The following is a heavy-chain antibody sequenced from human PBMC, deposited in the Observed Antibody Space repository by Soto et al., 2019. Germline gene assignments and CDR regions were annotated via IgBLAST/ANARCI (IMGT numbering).Heavy chain of an antibody. J-gene: IGHJ1*01. CDR3: ARGQGGYCSGGSCYREQRINPGEYFQH. CDR2: ISSSSSYI. V-gene: IGHV3-21*01. D-gene: IGHD2-15*01. CDR1: GFTFSSYS. Sequence: GGSLRLSCAASGFTFSSYSMNWVRQAPGKGLEWVSSISSSSSYIYYADSVKGRFTISRDNAKNSLYLQMNSLRAEDTAVYYCARGQGGYCSGGSCYREQRINPGEYFQHWGQGTLVTVSS.